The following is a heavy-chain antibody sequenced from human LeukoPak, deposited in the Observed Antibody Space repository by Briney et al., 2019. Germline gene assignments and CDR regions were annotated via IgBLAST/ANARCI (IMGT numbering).Heavy chain of an antibody. J-gene: IGHJ4*02. CDR2: IYSGGST. Sequence: GGSLRLSCAASGLTVSRNYMSWVRQAPGKGLEWVSVIYSGGSTYYADSVKGRFTISRDNSKNTLYLQMNSLRAEDTAVYYCARVYYFDYWGQGTLVTVSS. D-gene: IGHD2-8*01. CDR1: GLTVSRNY. V-gene: IGHV3-66*01. CDR3: ARVYYFDY.